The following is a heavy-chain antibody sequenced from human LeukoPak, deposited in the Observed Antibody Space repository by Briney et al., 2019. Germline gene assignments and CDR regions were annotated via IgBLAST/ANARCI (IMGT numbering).Heavy chain of an antibody. CDR2: INDNGVTT. J-gene: IGHJ4*02. CDR3: ASWGTTIPGAPRY. Sequence: GGSLRLSCAASGFTFTSYAMNWVRQAPGKGLEWVSVINDNGVTTFYADSVKGRFTISRDNSKNTLYLQMNSLRAEDTAVYYCASWGTTIPGAPRYWGQGTLVTVSS. V-gene: IGHV3-23*01. CDR1: GFTFTSYA. D-gene: IGHD1-20*01.